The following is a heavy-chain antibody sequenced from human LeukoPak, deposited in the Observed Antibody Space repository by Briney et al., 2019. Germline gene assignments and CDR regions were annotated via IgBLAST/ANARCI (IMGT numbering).Heavy chain of an antibody. CDR2: IWHDGSNK. Sequence: GGSLRLSCAASGFTFSSYGMHWVRQAPGKGLEWVAVIWHDGSNKYYADSVKGRFTISRDNSKNTLYLQMNSLRAEDTAVYYCAKAGRYSSSLYYWGQGTLVTVSS. D-gene: IGHD6-6*01. CDR3: AKAGRYSSSLYY. V-gene: IGHV3-33*06. CDR1: GFTFSSYG. J-gene: IGHJ4*02.